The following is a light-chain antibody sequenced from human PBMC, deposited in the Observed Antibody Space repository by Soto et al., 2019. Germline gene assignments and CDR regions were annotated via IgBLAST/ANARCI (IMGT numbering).Light chain of an antibody. CDR2: DTS. CDR1: QSFRGL. V-gene: IGKV3-11*01. CDR3: QQRHMWPIT. Sequence: EVVLTQSPFTLPLSAGERATLYCRASQSFRGLLAWYQQKPGQAPRLLIYDTSNRATGIPHRFSGSGSGTDFTLTISSLEPEDSAVYYCQQRHMWPITFGQGTRREIK. J-gene: IGKJ5*01.